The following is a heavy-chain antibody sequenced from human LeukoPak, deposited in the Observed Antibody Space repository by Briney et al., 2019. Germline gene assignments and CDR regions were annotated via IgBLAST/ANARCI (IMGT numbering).Heavy chain of an antibody. Sequence: GGSLRLSCAASGFTFSSYWMHWVRQAPGKGLVWVSRINSDGSGTSYADSVKGRFTISRDNAKNTLYLQMNSLRAEDTAVYYCARDPYSSSWENWFDPWGQGTLVTVSS. CDR2: INSDGSGT. CDR3: ARDPYSSSWENWFDP. J-gene: IGHJ5*02. CDR1: GFTFSSYW. V-gene: IGHV3-74*01. D-gene: IGHD6-13*01.